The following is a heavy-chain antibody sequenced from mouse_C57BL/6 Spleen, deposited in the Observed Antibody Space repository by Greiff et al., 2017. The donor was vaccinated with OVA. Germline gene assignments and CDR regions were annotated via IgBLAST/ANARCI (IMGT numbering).Heavy chain of an antibody. CDR2: IYPENGDT. V-gene: IGHV14-4*01. CDR1: GFNIKDDY. Sequence: EVKLQESGAELVRPGASVKLSCTASGFNIKDDYMHWVKQRPEQGLEWIGWIYPENGDTEYASKFQGKATITADTSSNTAYLQLSSLTSADTAVYYCTTGFYGNTGYFDVWGTGTTVTVSS. CDR3: TTGFYGNTGYFDV. J-gene: IGHJ1*03. D-gene: IGHD2-1*01.